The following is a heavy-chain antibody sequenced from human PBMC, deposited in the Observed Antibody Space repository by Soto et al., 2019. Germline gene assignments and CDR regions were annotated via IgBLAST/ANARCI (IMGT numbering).Heavy chain of an antibody. CDR2: IYPGDSDT. V-gene: IGHV5-51*01. CDR1: GYSFTSYW. Sequence: PGESLKISCKGSGYSFTSYWIGWVRQMPGKGLEWMGIIYPGDSDTRYSPSFQGQVTISADKSISTAYLQWSSLKASDTAMYYCALSSYRYYYDSSGYYNYYGMDVWGQGTTVTSP. CDR3: ALSSYRYYYDSSGYYNYYGMDV. J-gene: IGHJ6*02. D-gene: IGHD3-22*01.